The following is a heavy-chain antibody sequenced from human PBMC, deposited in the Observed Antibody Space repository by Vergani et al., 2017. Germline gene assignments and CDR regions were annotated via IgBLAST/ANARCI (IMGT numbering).Heavy chain of an antibody. V-gene: IGHV4-34*01. D-gene: IGHD6-6*01. J-gene: IGHJ6*03. Sequence: QVQLQQWGAGLLKPSETLSLTCAVYGGSFSGYYWSWIRQPPGKGLEWIGEINHSGSTNYNPSLKSRVTISVDTAKNQFSLKLSSVTAADTAVYYCARALRIAARFWYYYYDMDVWGKGTTVTVSS. CDR1: GGSFSGYY. CDR2: INHSGST. CDR3: ARALRIAARFWYYYYDMDV.